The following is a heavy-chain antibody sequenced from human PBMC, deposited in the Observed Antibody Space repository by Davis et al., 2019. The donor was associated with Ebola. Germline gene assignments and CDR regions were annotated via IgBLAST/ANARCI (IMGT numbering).Heavy chain of an antibody. CDR1: GYTFTNHW. CDR3: ARDHSMSDRAWWFDP. Sequence: ASVKVSCKTSGYTFTNHWIHWVRQAPGQGLEWMGIINPRSGYTMYAQKFEDRVTVTSDTSTRTVYMDLNSLRSEDTAFFYCARDHSMSDRAWWFDPWGQGSLVTVSS. CDR2: INPRSGYT. J-gene: IGHJ5*02. V-gene: IGHV1-46*01. D-gene: IGHD4-11*01.